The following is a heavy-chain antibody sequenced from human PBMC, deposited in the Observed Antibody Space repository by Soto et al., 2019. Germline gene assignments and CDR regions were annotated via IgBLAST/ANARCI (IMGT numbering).Heavy chain of an antibody. V-gene: IGHV4-59*01. J-gene: IGHJ5*02. CDR1: GDSISSYY. Sequence: PSGTLSLTCTVSGDSISSYYWSWIRQPPGKGLEWIGYIYYSGITNYNPSPKSRVTLSVDTSKNQFSLKLSSVTAADTAVYYCASTPGYSSGSTWFDPWGQGTLVTVSS. CDR2: IYYSGIT. D-gene: IGHD6-19*01. CDR3: ASTPGYSSGSTWFDP.